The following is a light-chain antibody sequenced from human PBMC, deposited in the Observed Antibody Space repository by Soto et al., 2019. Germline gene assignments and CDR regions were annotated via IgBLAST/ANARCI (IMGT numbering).Light chain of an antibody. CDR2: DNN. V-gene: IGLV1-51*01. J-gene: IGLJ1*01. CDR3: GTWDSSLSAYV. CDR1: SSNIGKNY. Sequence: QSVLTQPPSVSAAPGQKVTISCSGSSSNIGKNYVSWYQQLPGTAPKFLIYDNNKRPSGIPDRFSGSKSGTSATLGITGLQTGDEADYYCGTWDSSLSAYVFGTGTKVTVL.